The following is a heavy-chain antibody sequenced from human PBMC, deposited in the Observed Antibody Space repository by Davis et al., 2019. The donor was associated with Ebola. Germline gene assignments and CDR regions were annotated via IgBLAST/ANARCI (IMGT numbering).Heavy chain of an antibody. D-gene: IGHD3-10*01. CDR2: IQTNANGGTT. CDR3: VAGGTLVRGVMVP. V-gene: IGHV3-15*01. CDR1: GFTFSNYA. Sequence: GESLKISCAASGFTFSNYAMSWVRQAPGKGLEWVAHIQTNANGGTTDYSAPVKGRFTISRDDSKSTLYLQMNSLKTEDTAVYYCVAGGTLVRGVMVPWGQGTLVTVSS. J-gene: IGHJ5*02.